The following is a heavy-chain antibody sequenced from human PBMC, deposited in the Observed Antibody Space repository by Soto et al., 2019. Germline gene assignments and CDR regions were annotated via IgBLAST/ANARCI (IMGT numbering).Heavy chain of an antibody. V-gene: IGHV4-59*08. CDR1: GGSISGYS. CDR3: ARQSYDSSDSFDY. Sequence: PSETLSLTCTVSGGSISGYSWSWVRQPPGKGLEWIGYIYYSGSTNYNPSLKSRVTISVDTSNNQFSLKLTSVTAADTAVYFCARQSYDSSDSFDYWGQGTLVTVSS. J-gene: IGHJ4*02. CDR2: IYYSGST. D-gene: IGHD3-22*01.